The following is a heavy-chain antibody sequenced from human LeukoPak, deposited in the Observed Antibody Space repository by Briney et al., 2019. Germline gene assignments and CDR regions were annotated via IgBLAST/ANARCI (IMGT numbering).Heavy chain of an antibody. CDR1: GYTFNNYG. V-gene: IGHV1-18*01. CDR2: ISAYNGDT. J-gene: IGHJ4*02. CDR3: ATDATGGATAGFDN. Sequence: GASVKVSCKASGYTFNNYGISWVRQAPGQGLEWMGWISAYNGDTSYAQRLQGSVIMTTDTSTSTAYMELRSLRSDDTAVYYCATDATGGATAGFDNWGQGTLVTVSS. D-gene: IGHD1-26*01.